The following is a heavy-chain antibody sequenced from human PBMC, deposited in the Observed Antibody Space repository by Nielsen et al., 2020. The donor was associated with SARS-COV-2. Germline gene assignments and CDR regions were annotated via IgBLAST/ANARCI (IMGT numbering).Heavy chain of an antibody. CDR1: GYTFTSYG. J-gene: IGHJ4*02. CDR3: ARLGASYCGGDCYSLY. V-gene: IGHV1-18*01. Sequence: ASVKVSCKASGYTFTSYGISWVRQAPGQGLEWMGWISAYDGNTNYAQKLQGRVTMTTDTSTSTAYMELRSLRSDDTAVYYCARLGASYCGGDCYSLYWGQGTLVTVSS. CDR2: ISAYDGNT. D-gene: IGHD2-21*02.